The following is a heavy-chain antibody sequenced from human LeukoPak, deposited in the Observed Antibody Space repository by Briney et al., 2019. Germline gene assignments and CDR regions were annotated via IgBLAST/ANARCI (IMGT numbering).Heavy chain of an antibody. CDR3: AYSSSFRDWFDP. V-gene: IGHV1-46*03. CDR1: GYTFTSYY. D-gene: IGHD6-6*01. J-gene: IGHJ5*02. Sequence: GASVTVSCKASGYTFTSYYMHWVRQAPGQGLEWMGIINPSGGSTSYAQKFQGRVTMTRDMSTSTVYMELSSLRSEDTAVYYCAYSSSFRDWFDPWGQGTLVTVSS. CDR2: INPSGGST.